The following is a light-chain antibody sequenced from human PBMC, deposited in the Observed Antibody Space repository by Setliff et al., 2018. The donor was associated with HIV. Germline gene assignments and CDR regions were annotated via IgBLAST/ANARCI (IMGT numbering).Light chain of an antibody. J-gene: IGLJ1*01. CDR3: SSYTTTSTYV. CDR1: SSDVGGYNY. CDR2: DVT. V-gene: IGLV2-8*01. Sequence: QSVLTQPPSASGSPGQSVTISCTGTSSDVGGYNYVSWYVQRPGKAPKLIIYDVTKRPSGVPDRFSGSKSGNTASLTISGLQAEDEADYYCSSYTTTSTYVFGTGTKVTVL.